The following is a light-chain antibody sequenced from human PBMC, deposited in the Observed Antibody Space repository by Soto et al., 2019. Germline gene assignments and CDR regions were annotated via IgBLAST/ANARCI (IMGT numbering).Light chain of an antibody. Sequence: QSALTQPPSASGSPGQSVTISCTGTSSDVGAYDYVCWYQQHPGKAPKLMIYEVNKRPSGVPDRFSGSKSGNTASLTVSGLQAEDEADYYCTSYAGTDPLGVVFGGGTKLTVL. J-gene: IGLJ2*01. CDR2: EVN. CDR3: TSYAGTDPLGVV. CDR1: SSDVGAYDY. V-gene: IGLV2-8*01.